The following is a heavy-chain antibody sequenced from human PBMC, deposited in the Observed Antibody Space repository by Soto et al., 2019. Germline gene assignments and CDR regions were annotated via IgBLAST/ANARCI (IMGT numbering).Heavy chain of an antibody. V-gene: IGHV4-30-4*01. D-gene: IGHD3-16*01. CDR3: AREGGESSDGLYYFDS. Sequence: SETLSLTCTVSGGSTSSDNYWSWIRQPPGKGLEWIGHIYYSGNTDYNPSLKSRLAISIDTSKNQFSLKLSSVTAADTAVYFCAREGGESSDGLYYFDSWGQGALVTVSS. CDR2: IYYSGNT. J-gene: IGHJ4*02. CDR1: GGSTSSDNY.